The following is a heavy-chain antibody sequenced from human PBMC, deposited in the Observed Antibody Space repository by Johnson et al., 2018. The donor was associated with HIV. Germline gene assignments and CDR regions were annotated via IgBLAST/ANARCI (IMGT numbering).Heavy chain of an antibody. J-gene: IGHJ3*02. D-gene: IGHD1-7*01. CDR3: ARGRKITGTVDAFDI. CDR2: VKRHGRET. CDR1: GFTFSSYG. V-gene: IGHV3-7*01. Sequence: VQLVESGGGVVQPGRSLRISCAASGFTFSSYGMHWVRQAPGKGLEWVATVKRHGRETYYVDSVKGRFTISRDNAKKSLSLQMTSLRAEDTAVYYCARGRKITGTVDAFDIWGQGTMVTVSS.